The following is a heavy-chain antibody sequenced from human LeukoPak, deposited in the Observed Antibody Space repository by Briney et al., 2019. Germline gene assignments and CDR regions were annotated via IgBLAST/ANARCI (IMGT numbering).Heavy chain of an antibody. CDR2: IYYSGST. D-gene: IGHD3-10*01. J-gene: IGHJ4*02. CDR1: GGSISSYY. V-gene: IGHV4-59*01. CDR3: ARESYYGSGSYYDY. Sequence: SETLSLTCTVSGGSISSYYWSWIRQPPGKGLEWIGYIYYSGSTNYNPSLKSRVTISVDTSKNQFSLKLSSVTAADTAVYYCARESYYGSGSYYDYWGQGTLVTVSS.